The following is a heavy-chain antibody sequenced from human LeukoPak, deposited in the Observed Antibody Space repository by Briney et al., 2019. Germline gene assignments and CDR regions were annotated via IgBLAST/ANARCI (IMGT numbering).Heavy chain of an antibody. Sequence: PGGSLRLSCAASGFTFSSYSMNWVRQAPGKGLEWVSSISSSSSYIYYADSVKGRFTISRDNAKNSPYLQMNSLRAEDTAVYYCARARERRWFGESFDYWGQGTLVTVSS. CDR2: ISSSSSYI. J-gene: IGHJ4*02. CDR1: GFTFSSYS. V-gene: IGHV3-21*01. CDR3: ARARERRWFGESFDY. D-gene: IGHD3-10*01.